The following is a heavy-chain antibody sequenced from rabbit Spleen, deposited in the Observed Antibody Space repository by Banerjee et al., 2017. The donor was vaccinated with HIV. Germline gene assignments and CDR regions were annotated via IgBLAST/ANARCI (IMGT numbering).Heavy chain of an antibody. Sequence: QEQLEESGGDLVKPEGSLTLTCTASGFSFRSSYSIYWVRQAPGKGLEWIGCIYSSSVITWYASWAKGRITIYKTASTTVTLQRTSLTDADTATYFCVRDSGDWCFDVWGPGTLVTVS. V-gene: IGHV1S45*01. D-gene: IGHD1-1*01. CDR2: IYSSSVIT. J-gene: IGHJ6*01. CDR3: VRDSGDWCFDV. CDR1: GFSFRSSYS.